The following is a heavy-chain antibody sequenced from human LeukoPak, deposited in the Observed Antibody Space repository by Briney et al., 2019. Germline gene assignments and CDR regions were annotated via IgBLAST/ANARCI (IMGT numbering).Heavy chain of an antibody. CDR3: ARAYCGGDCYLDY. V-gene: IGHV4-59*01. Sequence: SETLSLTCTVSGGSISSYYWSWIRQPPGKGLEWIGYIYYSGSTNYNPSLKSRVTISVDTSKNQFSLKLRSVTAADTAVYYCARAYCGGDCYLDYWGQGTLVTVSS. D-gene: IGHD2-21*02. CDR1: GGSISSYY. J-gene: IGHJ4*02. CDR2: IYYSGST.